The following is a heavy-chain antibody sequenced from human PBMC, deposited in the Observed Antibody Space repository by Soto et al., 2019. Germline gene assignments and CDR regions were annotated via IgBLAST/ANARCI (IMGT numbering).Heavy chain of an antibody. CDR2: IIPIFGTA. CDR3: ARGSPDYGDYRVQYFQH. V-gene: IGHV1-69*01. J-gene: IGHJ1*01. Sequence: QVQLVQSGAEVKKPGSSVKVSCKASGGTFSSYAISWVRQAPGQGLEWMGGIIPIFGTANYEQKFQGRVTITADESTSTAYMELSSLRSEDTAVYYCARGSPDYGDYRVQYFQHWARAPWSPSPQ. CDR1: GGTFSSYA. D-gene: IGHD4-17*01.